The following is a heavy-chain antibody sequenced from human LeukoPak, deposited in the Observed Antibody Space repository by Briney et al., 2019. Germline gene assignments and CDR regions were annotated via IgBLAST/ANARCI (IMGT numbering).Heavy chain of an antibody. V-gene: IGHV1-8*02. CDR2: MDPKSGNT. CDR3: ARGLPFWSGSLNWFDL. D-gene: IGHD3-3*01. CDR1: GYTFTAYN. Sequence: ASVTVSSKASGYTFTAYNINWVRQAGGQGLEWMGWMDPKSGNTGYAPKFQGRVTVTRNTSISTAYMELSSLRSGDTAGYYCARGLPFWSGSLNWFDLWGQGTLVIVSS. J-gene: IGHJ5*02.